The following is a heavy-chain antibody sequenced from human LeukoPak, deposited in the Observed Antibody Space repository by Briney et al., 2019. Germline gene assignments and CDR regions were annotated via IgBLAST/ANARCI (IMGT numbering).Heavy chain of an antibody. CDR1: GFNFGSYS. V-gene: IGHV3-23*01. D-gene: IGHD3-10*01. CDR2: ISADSAAT. Sequence: GGTLTLSCTASGFNFGSYSMTWVRQAPAQGLEWVSVISADSAATLYADSVKGRFTISRDNGRNNVFLQMSSLRAEDTALYYCARISASGKYPLDYWGQGTLVTVSS. J-gene: IGHJ4*02. CDR3: ARISASGKYPLDY.